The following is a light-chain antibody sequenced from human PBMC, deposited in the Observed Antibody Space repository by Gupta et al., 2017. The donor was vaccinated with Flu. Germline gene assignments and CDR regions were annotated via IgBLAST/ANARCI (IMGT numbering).Light chain of an antibody. CDR1: TLGDKY. Sequence: YEVTQPPSVSVSPGQTASITCSGDTLGDKYVSWYRQKSGQSPVLVVYQDYRRPSGIPERLSSSNSGNTATLTIAGTQAKDEADYYCQTWHNGTWVLGGGTKLTVL. CDR3: QTWHNGTWV. V-gene: IGLV3-1*01. J-gene: IGLJ3*02. CDR2: QDY.